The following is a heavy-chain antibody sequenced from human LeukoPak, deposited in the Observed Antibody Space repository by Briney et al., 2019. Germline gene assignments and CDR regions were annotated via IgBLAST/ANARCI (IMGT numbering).Heavy chain of an antibody. D-gene: IGHD3-10*01. J-gene: IGHJ4*02. Sequence: GGSLRLSCAASGFTFDDHGMSWVRQSPGKGLEWVSGINWNGDRTGYADSVKGRFTISRDNAKKSLYLQMNSLRAEDTALYYCARRDYYGSGSPDFWGQGTLVTVSS. CDR3: ARRDYYGSGSPDF. CDR1: GFTFDDHG. V-gene: IGHV3-20*04. CDR2: INWNGDRT.